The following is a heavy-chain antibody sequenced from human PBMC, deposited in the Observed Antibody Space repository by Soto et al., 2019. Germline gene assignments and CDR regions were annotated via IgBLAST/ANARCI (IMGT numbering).Heavy chain of an antibody. V-gene: IGHV4-59*01. CDR1: GDSISTYY. CDR2: VYNSGST. D-gene: IGHD3-22*01. J-gene: IGHJ4*02. CDR3: ARDPAYYESTALYFDY. Sequence: ASETLSLTCTVSGDSISTYYWSWIRQPPGKGLEWIGYVYNSGSTNYNPSLESRVTMSVDTSKNQFSLNLSSVTAADTAVYYCARDPAYYESTALYFDYWGQGTLVTVSS.